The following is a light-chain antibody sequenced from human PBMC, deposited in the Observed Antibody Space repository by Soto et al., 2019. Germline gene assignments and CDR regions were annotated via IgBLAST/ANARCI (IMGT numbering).Light chain of an antibody. Sequence: DIQMTQSPSPLSVSVGDRVNITCRASESINGWLAWYQQKPGKAPKILIYDASKLERGVPSRLSGSGSGAEFTLTISSLQPDDLATYYCQQYSSYPLTCGGGTKVDSK. CDR2: DAS. J-gene: IGKJ4*01. CDR3: QQYSSYPLT. CDR1: ESINGW. V-gene: IGKV1-5*01.